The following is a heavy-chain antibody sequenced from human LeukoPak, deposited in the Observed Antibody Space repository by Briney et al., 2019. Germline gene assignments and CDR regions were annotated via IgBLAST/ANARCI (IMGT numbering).Heavy chain of an antibody. CDR2: INPNSGGT. V-gene: IGHV1-2*02. D-gene: IGHD3-22*01. CDR1: GYTFTGYY. Sequence: ASVKVSCKASGYTFTGYYMHWVRQAPGQGLEWMGWINPNSGGTNYAQKFQGRVTMTRDTSISTAYMELSRLRSDDTAVYYCARAAPYDSSGYYLFDYWGQGTLVTVSS. CDR3: ARAAPYDSSGYYLFDY. J-gene: IGHJ4*02.